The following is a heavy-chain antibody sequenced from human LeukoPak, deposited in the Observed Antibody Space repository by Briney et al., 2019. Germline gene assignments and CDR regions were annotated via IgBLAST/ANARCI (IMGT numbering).Heavy chain of an antibody. J-gene: IGHJ4*02. D-gene: IGHD1-26*01. CDR3: ATSLYSGTKLDY. CDR1: GFSFSIDW. CDR2: IHSDGRSP. V-gene: IGHV3-74*01. Sequence: GGSLRLSCAASGFSFSIDWMHWVRQVPGKGLVWVSRIHSDGRSPNYADSVKGRFTVSRDNAKNTVYLQMNGLRADDTAVYYCATSLYSGTKLDYWGQGTLVTVS.